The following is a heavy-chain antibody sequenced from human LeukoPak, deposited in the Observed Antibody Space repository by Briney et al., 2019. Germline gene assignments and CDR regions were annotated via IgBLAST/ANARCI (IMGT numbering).Heavy chain of an antibody. D-gene: IGHD3-16*02. CDR1: GFTVSSNY. J-gene: IGHJ3*02. CDR3: ASPYRLLAFDI. CDR2: IYSGGIT. V-gene: IGHV3-53*01. Sequence: GGSLRLSCAASGFTVSSNYMSWVRQAPGKGLEWVSVIYSGGITYYADSVKGRFTISRDNSKNTLYLQMNSLRAEDTAVYYCASPYRLLAFDIWGQGTMVTVSS.